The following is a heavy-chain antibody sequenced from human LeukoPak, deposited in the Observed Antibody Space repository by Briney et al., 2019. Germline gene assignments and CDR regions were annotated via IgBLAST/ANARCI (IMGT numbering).Heavy chain of an antibody. CDR2: IYHSEKT. V-gene: IGHV4-30-2*01. D-gene: IGHD6-13*01. CDR3: ARADVRDSSCWYLGY. J-gene: IGHJ4*02. Sequence: SETLSLNCAVYGVSISSGGYFRRWIRQPPGRGLEWNGDIYHSEKTYYNPSLKSRVTVSVDRSKYQITLKLSSVTAADTAVYYCARADVRDSSCWYLGYWGQGTLVTVSS. CDR1: GVSISSGGYF.